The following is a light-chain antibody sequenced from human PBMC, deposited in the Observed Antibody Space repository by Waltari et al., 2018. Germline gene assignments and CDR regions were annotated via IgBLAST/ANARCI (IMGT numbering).Light chain of an antibody. CDR3: QQLNSYPPT. J-gene: IGKJ4*01. Sequence: IQLTQSPSSLSASVGDRVTITCRASQGISSYLAWYQQKPGKAPKLRIYAASTLQSGVPSRFSGSGSGTDFTLTISSLQPEDFATYYCQQLNSYPPTFGGGTKVEIK. V-gene: IGKV1-9*01. CDR2: AAS. CDR1: QGISSY.